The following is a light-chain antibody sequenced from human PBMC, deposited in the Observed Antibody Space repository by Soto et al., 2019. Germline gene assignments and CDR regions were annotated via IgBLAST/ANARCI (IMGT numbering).Light chain of an antibody. CDR2: DVS. V-gene: IGLV2-14*03. J-gene: IGLJ1*01. CDR1: SSDVGGYNY. Sequence: QSVLTQPASVSGSPEQSITISCTGTSSDVGGYNYVSWYQHHPGKAPKVMIYDVSNRPSGVSNRFSGSKSGNTASLTISGLRAEDEADYYCSSYKRSNPPRYVFGTGTKVTVL. CDR3: SSYKRSNPPRYV.